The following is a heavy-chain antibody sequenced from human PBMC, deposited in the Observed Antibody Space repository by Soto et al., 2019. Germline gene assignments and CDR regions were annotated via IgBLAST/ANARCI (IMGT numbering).Heavy chain of an antibody. CDR1: GGSINDFAYY. CDR3: ARRERYYGSPGWFDP. V-gene: IGHV4-39*01. Sequence: PETLSLTCTVSGGSINDFAYYWGWIRQAPGKGLEWIGTVYHNENTYYNPSLKSRITISADTDKNQFPLNLRSVTAADTAIYFCARRERYYGSPGWFDPWGQGTLVT. J-gene: IGHJ5*02. CDR2: VYHNENT. D-gene: IGHD3-16*01.